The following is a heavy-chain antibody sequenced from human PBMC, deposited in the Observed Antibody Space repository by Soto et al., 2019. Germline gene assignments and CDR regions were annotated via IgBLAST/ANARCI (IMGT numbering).Heavy chain of an antibody. D-gene: IGHD4-17*01. CDR1: GYTFTSSY. CDR2: INPSVGST. CDR3: ARAMGHTTATYYFDY. J-gene: IGHJ4*02. V-gene: IGHV1-46*01. Sequence: ASVKVSCKASGYTFTSSYIHWVRQAPGQGLEWMGIINPSVGSTTYSQKFQGRVTMTRDTSTRTVYMELSSLRSEDTAVYYCARAMGHTTATYYFDYWGQGTLVTVSS.